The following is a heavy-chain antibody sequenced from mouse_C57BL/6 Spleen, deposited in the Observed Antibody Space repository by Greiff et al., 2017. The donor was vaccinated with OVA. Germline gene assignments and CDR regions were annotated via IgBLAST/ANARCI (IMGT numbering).Heavy chain of an antibody. CDR1: GYTFTSYW. V-gene: IGHV1-64*01. D-gene: IGHD2-4*01. Sequence: VQLQQPGAELVKPGASVKLSCKASGYTFTSYWMHWVKQRPGQGLEWIGMIHPNSGSTNYNEKFKSKATLTVDKSSSTAYMQLSSLTSEDSAVYYGARGDDYDAGRGTWFAYWGQGTLVTVSA. CDR3: ARGDDYDAGRGTWFAY. CDR2: IHPNSGST. J-gene: IGHJ3*01.